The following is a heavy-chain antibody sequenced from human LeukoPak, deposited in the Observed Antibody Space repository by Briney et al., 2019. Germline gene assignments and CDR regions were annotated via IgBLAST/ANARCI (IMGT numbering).Heavy chain of an antibody. D-gene: IGHD3-10*01. J-gene: IGHJ6*03. CDR1: GGSISSSSYY. CDR2: IYYSGST. Sequence: SETLSLTCTVSGGSISSSSYYWGWIRQPPGKGLEWIGSIYYSGSTYYNPSLKSRVTISVDTSKNQFSLKLSSVTAADTAVYYCARGRYGSGSPSHYYYYMDVWGKGTTVTVSS. CDR3: ARGRYGSGSPSHYYYYMDV. V-gene: IGHV4-39*07.